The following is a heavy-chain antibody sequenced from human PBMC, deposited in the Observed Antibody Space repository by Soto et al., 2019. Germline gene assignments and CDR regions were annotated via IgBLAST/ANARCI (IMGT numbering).Heavy chain of an antibody. Sequence: SETLSLSCTVSGGSISSYYWSWIRQPPGKGLEWIGTIYYIGNPYYTPSLKSRLTISVDTSKNQFSLKLSSVTAADTAVYYCASSNWFDPWGQGTLVTVSS. J-gene: IGHJ5*02. CDR2: IYYIGNP. CDR3: ASSNWFDP. CDR1: GGSISSYY. D-gene: IGHD3-10*01. V-gene: IGHV4-59*04.